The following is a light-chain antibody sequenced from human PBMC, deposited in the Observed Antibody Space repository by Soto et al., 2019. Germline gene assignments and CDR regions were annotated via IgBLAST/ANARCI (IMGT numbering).Light chain of an antibody. Sequence: EIVLTQSPGTLSLSPGERATLSCRASQSVSSSYLARYQQKPGQAPRLLIYGASSRATGIPDRFSGSGSGTDFILTISRLEPEDFAVYYCQQYDRSPKTFGQGTKVDIK. CDR2: GAS. J-gene: IGKJ1*01. CDR1: QSVSSSY. V-gene: IGKV3-20*01. CDR3: QQYDRSPKT.